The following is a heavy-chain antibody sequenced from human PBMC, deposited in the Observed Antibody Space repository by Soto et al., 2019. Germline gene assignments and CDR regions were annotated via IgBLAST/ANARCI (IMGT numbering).Heavy chain of an antibody. J-gene: IGHJ5*02. Sequence: QVQLVQSGAEVKKPGASVKVSCKASGYTFTSYAMHWVRQAPGQRLEWMGWINAGNGNTKYSQKFQGRVTITRDTSASTAYMELSSLGSEDTAVYYCARVRGTSNWFDPWGQGTLVTVSS. D-gene: IGHD3-16*01. CDR1: GYTFTSYA. CDR3: ARVRGTSNWFDP. V-gene: IGHV1-3*01. CDR2: INAGNGNT.